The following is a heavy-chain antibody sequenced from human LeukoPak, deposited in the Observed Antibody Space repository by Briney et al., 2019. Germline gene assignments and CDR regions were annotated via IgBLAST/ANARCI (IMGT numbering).Heavy chain of an antibody. CDR3: ATLELRYYYYMDV. Sequence: GASVKVSCKASGGTFSSYAITRVRQAPGQGLEWMGGIIPILGTANYVQTFQGRDTITADESTSIAYMELSSLRSEDTAVYYCATLELRYYYYMDVWGKGTTVTVSS. J-gene: IGHJ6*03. CDR1: GGTFSSYA. CDR2: IIPILGTA. V-gene: IGHV1-69*13. D-gene: IGHD1-7*01.